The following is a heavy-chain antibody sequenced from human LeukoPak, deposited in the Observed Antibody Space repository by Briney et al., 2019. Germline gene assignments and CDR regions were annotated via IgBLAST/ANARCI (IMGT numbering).Heavy chain of an antibody. V-gene: IGHV3-30*02. CDR3: AKLGLWSLYLDV. D-gene: IGHD5-18*01. Sequence: GGSLRLSCAASGFTFSDYYMSWIRQAPGKGLEWVTFIRYDGSNKYYADSVKGRFTISRDNSKNTLYLQMNSLRAEDTAVYYCAKLGLWSLYLDVWGKGTTVTISS. CDR2: IRYDGSNK. J-gene: IGHJ6*04. CDR1: GFTFSDYY.